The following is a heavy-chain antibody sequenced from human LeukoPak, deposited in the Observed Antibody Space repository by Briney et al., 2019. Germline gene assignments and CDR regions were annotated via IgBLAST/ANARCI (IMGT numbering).Heavy chain of an antibody. CDR2: IKPDGSER. J-gene: IGHJ4*02. CDR3: ARGRWTASGYYFDY. V-gene: IGHV3-7*01. CDR1: GVTFRGHW. Sequence: GGSLRLSCAASGVTFRGHWMSWVRQAPGKGLEWVANIKPDGSERRYVDSVKGRFTISRDDAKNSVYLQMNSLRVEDMAVYYCARGRWTASGYYFDYWGQGTLVTVSS. D-gene: IGHD6-13*01.